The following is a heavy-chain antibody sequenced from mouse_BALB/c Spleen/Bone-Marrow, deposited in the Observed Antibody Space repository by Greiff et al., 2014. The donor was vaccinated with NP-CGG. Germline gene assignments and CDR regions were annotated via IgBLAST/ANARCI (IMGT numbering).Heavy chain of an antibody. CDR1: GYTFSSYW. Sequence: QVQLQQFGAELMKPGASVKISCEATGYTFSSYWIEWVKQRPGHGLEWIGEILPGSGSTNYNEKFKGKATFTADTSSNTAYMQLSSLTSEDSAVYYCARDWDPFAYWGQGTLVTVSA. D-gene: IGHD4-1*01. CDR2: ILPGSGST. V-gene: IGHV1-9*01. J-gene: IGHJ3*01. CDR3: ARDWDPFAY.